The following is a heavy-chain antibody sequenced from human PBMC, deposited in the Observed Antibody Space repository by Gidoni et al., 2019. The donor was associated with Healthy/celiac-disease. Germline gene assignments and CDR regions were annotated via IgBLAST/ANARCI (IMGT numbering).Heavy chain of an antibody. D-gene: IGHD5-18*01. Sequence: EVQLVESGGGLVQPGGYLRLSCAASGFTFSSYWMSWVRQAPGKGLEWVANIKQDGSEKYYVDSVKGRFTISRDNAKNSLYLQMNSLRAEDTAVYYCARDWVSRLWYYFDYWGQGTLVTVSS. J-gene: IGHJ4*02. CDR2: IKQDGSEK. CDR1: GFTFSSYW. CDR3: ARDWVSRLWYYFDY. V-gene: IGHV3-7*04.